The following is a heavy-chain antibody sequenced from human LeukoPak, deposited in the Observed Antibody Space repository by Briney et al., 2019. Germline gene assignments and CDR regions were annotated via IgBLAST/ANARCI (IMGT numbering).Heavy chain of an antibody. CDR2: ISSSSNYI. J-gene: IGHJ5*02. D-gene: IGHD2/OR15-2a*01. Sequence: TAGGSLRLSCAASGFTFSSYSMNWVRQAPGKGLEWVSSISSSSNYIYYADSVKGRFTISRDNAKNSLYLQMKSLRAEDTAVYYCARGKTSQNIVTRKTYNWFDPWGQGTLVTVSS. V-gene: IGHV3-21*01. CDR3: ARGKTSQNIVTRKTYNWFDP. CDR1: GFTFSSYS.